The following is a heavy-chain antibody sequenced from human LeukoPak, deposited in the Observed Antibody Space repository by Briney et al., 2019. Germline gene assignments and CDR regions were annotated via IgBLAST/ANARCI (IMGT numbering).Heavy chain of an antibody. Sequence: PGGSLRLSCEASGLTFSSHWMHWVRQAPGKGLEWVSSISSSSSYIYYADSVKGRFTISRDNAKNSLYLRMNSLRAEDTAVYYCARDTYYYDSSGYYEGTGDYWGQGTLVTVSS. J-gene: IGHJ4*02. CDR1: GLTFSSHW. CDR2: ISSSSSYI. D-gene: IGHD3-22*01. CDR3: ARDTYYYDSSGYYEGTGDY. V-gene: IGHV3-21*01.